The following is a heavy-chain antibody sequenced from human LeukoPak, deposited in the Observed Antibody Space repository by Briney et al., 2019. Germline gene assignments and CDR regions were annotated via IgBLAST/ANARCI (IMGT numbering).Heavy chain of an antibody. J-gene: IGHJ4*02. CDR1: GFIFDHYT. D-gene: IGHD1-1*01. V-gene: IGHV3-43*01. CDR3: ARETTGMFDY. CDR2: ISWDGGST. Sequence: GGSLRLSCAASGFIFDHYTMHWVRQAPGKGLEWVSLISWDGGSTYYADSVKGRFTISRDNSKNSLYLQMNSLRAEDTAVYYCARETTGMFDYWGQGTLVTVSS.